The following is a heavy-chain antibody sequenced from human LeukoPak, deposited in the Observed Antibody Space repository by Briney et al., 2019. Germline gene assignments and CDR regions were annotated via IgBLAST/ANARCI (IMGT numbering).Heavy chain of an antibody. V-gene: IGHV3-30*02. CDR3: AKADEYYDYVWGSYRPHKFDY. D-gene: IGHD3-16*02. J-gene: IGHJ4*02. Sequence: GGSLRLSCAASGFTFSGYGMHWVRQAPGKGLEWVAFIRYDGSNKYYADSVKGRFTISRDNSKNTLYLQMNSLRAEDTAVYYCAKADEYYDYVWGSYRPHKFDYWGQGTLVTVSS. CDR1: GFTFSGYG. CDR2: IRYDGSNK.